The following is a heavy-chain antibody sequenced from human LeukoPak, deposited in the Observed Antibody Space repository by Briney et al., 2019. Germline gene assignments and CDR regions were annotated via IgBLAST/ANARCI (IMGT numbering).Heavy chain of an antibody. CDR1: GFTFSSYW. CDR3: AKGYGSSGPRRDFDY. V-gene: IGHV3-30*02. CDR2: IRYDGSNK. Sequence: GGSLRLSCAASGFTFSSYWMSWVRQAPGKGLEWVAFIRYDGSNKYYADSVKGRFTISRDNSKNTLYLQMNSLRAEDTAVYYCAKGYGSSGPRRDFDYWGQGTLVTVSS. J-gene: IGHJ4*02. D-gene: IGHD3-22*01.